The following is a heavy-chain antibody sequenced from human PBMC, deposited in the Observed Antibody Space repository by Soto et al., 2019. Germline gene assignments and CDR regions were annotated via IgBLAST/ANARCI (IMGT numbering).Heavy chain of an antibody. J-gene: IGHJ6*02. D-gene: IGHD3-3*01. CDR3: ARDLNTIFGVRDYYYGMDV. Sequence: SVKVSCKASGGTFSSYAISWVRQAPGQGLEWMGGIIPIFGTANYAQKFQGRVTITADESTSTAYMELSSLRSEDTAVYYCARDLNTIFGVRDYYYGMDVWGQGTTVTVSS. V-gene: IGHV1-69*13. CDR1: GGTFSSYA. CDR2: IIPIFGTA.